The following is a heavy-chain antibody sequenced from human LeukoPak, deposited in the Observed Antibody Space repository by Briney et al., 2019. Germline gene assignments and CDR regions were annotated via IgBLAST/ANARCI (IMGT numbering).Heavy chain of an antibody. CDR3: ARGLNRFFFDY. V-gene: IGHV3-30*02. J-gene: IGHJ4*02. Sequence: GRSLRLSCAASGFTFSSSGMHWVRQAPGKGLEWVAFIRYDGNNEYYADSVKGRFTLSRDNSKNTLYLQVHSLRAEDTAVYYCARGLNRFFFDYWGQGTLVTVSS. CDR2: IRYDGNNE. D-gene: IGHD1-14*01. CDR1: GFTFSSSG.